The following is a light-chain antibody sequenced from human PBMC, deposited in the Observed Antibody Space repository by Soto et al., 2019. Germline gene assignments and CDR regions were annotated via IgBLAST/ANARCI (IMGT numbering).Light chain of an antibody. V-gene: IGLV1-51*01. J-gene: IGLJ1*01. CDR2: DNN. Sequence: QSLLTQPPSVSAAPSQKVTICCSGSRSNIGNNYVSWYQQLPGTAPKLLIYDNNKRPSGIPDRFSGSKSGTSATLGITGLQTGDEADYYCGTWDSSLSAYVFGTGTKVTVL. CDR1: RSNIGNNY. CDR3: GTWDSSLSAYV.